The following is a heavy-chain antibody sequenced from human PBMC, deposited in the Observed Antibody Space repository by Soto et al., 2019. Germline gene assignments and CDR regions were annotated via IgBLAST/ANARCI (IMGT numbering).Heavy chain of an antibody. D-gene: IGHD6-6*01. CDR3: ARPEYSSSSYGMDV. CDR2: ISSSSSTI. Sequence: GGSLRLSCAASGFTFSSYSMNWVRQAPGKGLEWVSYISSSSSTIYYADSVKGRFTISRDNAKNSLYLQMNSLRDEDTAVYYCARPEYSSSSYGMDVWGKGTTVTVPS. J-gene: IGHJ6*04. CDR1: GFTFSSYS. V-gene: IGHV3-48*02.